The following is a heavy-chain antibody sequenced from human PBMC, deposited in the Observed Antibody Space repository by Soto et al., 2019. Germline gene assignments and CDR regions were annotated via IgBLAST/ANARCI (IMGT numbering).Heavy chain of an antibody. J-gene: IGHJ4*02. D-gene: IGHD2-21*01. CDR3: ARVIPRLGSDY. V-gene: IGHV1-69*06. Sequence: ASVNVSCKASGGTFSSYAISWVRQAPGQGLEWMGGIIPIFGTANYAQKFQGRVTITADKSPSTAYMERSSLRSEDTAVYYCARVIPRLGSDYWGQGTLVTVSS. CDR1: GGTFSSYA. CDR2: IIPIFGTA.